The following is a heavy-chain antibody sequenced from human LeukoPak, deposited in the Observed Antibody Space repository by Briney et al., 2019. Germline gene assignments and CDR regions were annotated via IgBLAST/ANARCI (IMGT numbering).Heavy chain of an antibody. CDR2: ISGSGGST. Sequence: PGGSLRLSCAASGFTFSSYAMSWVRQAPGKGLEWVSAISGSGGSTYYADSVKGRFTISRDNSKNTLYLQMNSLRAEDTAVYHCAKDAYCSGGSCYPGQPEYFQHWGQGTLVTVSS. CDR1: GFTFSSYA. CDR3: AKDAYCSGGSCYPGQPEYFQH. V-gene: IGHV3-23*01. D-gene: IGHD2-15*01. J-gene: IGHJ1*01.